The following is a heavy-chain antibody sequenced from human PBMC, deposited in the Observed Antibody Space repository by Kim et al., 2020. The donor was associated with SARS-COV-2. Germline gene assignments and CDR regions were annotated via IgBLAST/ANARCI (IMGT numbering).Heavy chain of an antibody. V-gene: IGHV1-2*02. D-gene: IGHD3-3*01. CDR3: ARAPVSPYDFWSGPQEYGMDV. CDR2: INPNSGGT. Sequence: ASVKVSCKASGYTFTGYYMHWVRQAPGQGLEWMGWINPNSGGTNYAQKFQGRVTMTRDTSISTAYMELSRLRSDDTAVYYCARAPVSPYDFWSGPQEYGMDVWGQGTTVTVSS. J-gene: IGHJ6*02. CDR1: GYTFTGYY.